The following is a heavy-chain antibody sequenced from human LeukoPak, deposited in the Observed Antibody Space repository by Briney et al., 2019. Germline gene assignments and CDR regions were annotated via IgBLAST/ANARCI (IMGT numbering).Heavy chain of an antibody. Sequence: GGSLRLSCAASGFTFTGYCMNWFRQAPGKWMGWVSYIRITSDKIYYEDSVKGRFTISRDNARNSLYLQMNSLRDEDTAVYSCAREAYWGSSGKGFDSWGQGTLVIASS. CDR2: IRITSDKI. J-gene: IGHJ4*02. CDR1: GFTFTGYC. CDR3: AREAYWGSSGKGFDS. D-gene: IGHD7-27*01. V-gene: IGHV3-48*02.